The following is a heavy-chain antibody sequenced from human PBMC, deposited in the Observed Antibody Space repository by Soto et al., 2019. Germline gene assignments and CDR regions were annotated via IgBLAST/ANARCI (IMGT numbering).Heavy chain of an antibody. Sequence: QVQLQESGPGLVKPSGTLSLTCAVSGGSITSSNWWSWIRQPPGKGLEWIGEIYHSGNTNYNPSLESRITISVDKSKNQFSLKLTSVTAADTAVYYCARAAVTTDNYYYYYGMDVWGQGTTVTVSS. V-gene: IGHV4-4*02. CDR3: ARAAVTTDNYYYYYGMDV. D-gene: IGHD4-17*01. CDR2: IYHSGNT. J-gene: IGHJ6*02. CDR1: GGSITSSNW.